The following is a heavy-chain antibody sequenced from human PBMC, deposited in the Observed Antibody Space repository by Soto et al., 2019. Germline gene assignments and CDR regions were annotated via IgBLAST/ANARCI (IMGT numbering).Heavy chain of an antibody. CDR3: AREVGAPSGWLDP. D-gene: IGHD1-26*01. V-gene: IGHV3-23*01. J-gene: IGHJ5*02. Sequence: GGSLRLSCAASGFTFTNYAMTWVRQTPGKGLEWVSGISASGGLKYYADSVRGRFTVSRDNSKNILYLQMDNLRDEDTALYYCAREVGAPSGWLDPWGQGTQVTVSS. CDR2: ISASGGLK. CDR1: GFTFTNYA.